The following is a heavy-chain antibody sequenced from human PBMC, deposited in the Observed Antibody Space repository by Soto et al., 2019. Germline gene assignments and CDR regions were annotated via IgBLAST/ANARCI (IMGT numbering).Heavy chain of an antibody. V-gene: IGHV4-4*07. CDR2: IDTSGST. D-gene: IGHD3-3*01. Sequence: EPLSLTCTVSGGSISNYYCNWIRQPAGKGLEWIGRIDTSGSTNYNPSLKSRVTMSVDTSKQEFSLKLSSVTAADTALYYCARGGQDFWSGPFDYWGRGALVTGAS. CDR1: GGSISNYY. J-gene: IGHJ4*02. CDR3: ARGGQDFWSGPFDY.